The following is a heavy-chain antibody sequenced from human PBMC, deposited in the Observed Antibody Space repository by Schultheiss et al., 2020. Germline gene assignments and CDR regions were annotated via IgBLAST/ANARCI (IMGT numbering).Heavy chain of an antibody. D-gene: IGHD3-16*01. CDR3: ARSSKAQLLGGALDY. CDR2: INPYSAGT. Sequence: GESLKISCKTSGYTYSGYNLHWVRRAPEQGLEWMGRINPYSAGTNYAQKFQGRVTMTWDTSSSTASMELSGLRSDDTGVYYCARSSKAQLLGGALDYWGQGTLVTVSS. CDR1: GYTYSGYN. V-gene: IGHV1-2*05. J-gene: IGHJ4*02.